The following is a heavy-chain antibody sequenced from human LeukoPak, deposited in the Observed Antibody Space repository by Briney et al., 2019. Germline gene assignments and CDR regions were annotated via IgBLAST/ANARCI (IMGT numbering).Heavy chain of an antibody. V-gene: IGHV1-2*02. D-gene: IGHD2-15*01. CDR1: GYTFTGYY. CDR3: ARVRSDCSGGSCYSGARDY. J-gene: IGHJ4*02. CDR2: INPNSGGT. Sequence: ASVKVTCTASGYTFTGYYMHWVRQAPGQGLEWMGWINPNSGGTNYAQKFQGRVTMTRDTSISTAYMELSRLRSDDTAVYYCARVRSDCSGGSCYSGARDYWGQGSLVTVSS.